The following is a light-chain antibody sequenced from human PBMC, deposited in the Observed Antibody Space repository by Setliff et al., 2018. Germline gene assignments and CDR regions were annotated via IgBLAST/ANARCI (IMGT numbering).Light chain of an antibody. CDR1: SSDVGGRNY. CDR2: EVT. V-gene: IGLV2-14*01. Sequence: QSVLTQPASVSGSPGQSITISCTGTSSDVGGRNYVSWYQQHPGKAPKLMIYEVTYRPSGVSNRFSGSKSGNTASLTISGLQAEDEADYYCSSYSNSSILVFGTGTKGTVL. J-gene: IGLJ1*01. CDR3: SSYSNSSILV.